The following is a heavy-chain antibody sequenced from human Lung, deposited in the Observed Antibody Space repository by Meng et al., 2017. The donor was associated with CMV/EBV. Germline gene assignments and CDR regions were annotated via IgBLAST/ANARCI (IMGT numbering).Heavy chain of an antibody. V-gene: IGHV3-23*01. J-gene: IGHJ4*02. CDR1: GSTFRSFA. D-gene: IGHD2-2*01. Sequence: ESXKISXAASGSTFRSFAMGWVRQAPGKGLEWVSAISGSGGSTYYADSVKGRFNISRDNSKNTQYLQMNSQRAEDTDVDYYAKDPLPAGLYYFDYWGQGTLVTVSS. CDR3: AKDPLPAGLYYFDY. CDR2: ISGSGGST.